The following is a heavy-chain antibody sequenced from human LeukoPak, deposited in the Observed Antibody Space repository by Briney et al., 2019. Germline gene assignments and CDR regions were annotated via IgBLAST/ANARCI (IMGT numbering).Heavy chain of an antibody. J-gene: IGHJ4*02. Sequence: SETLSLTCTVSGGSISTSNSYYWSWIRQPPGKGLEWIGYIYYSGSTNYNPSLKSRVTISVDTSKNQFSLKLSSVTAADTAVYYCARIVGATDYWGQGTLVTVSS. CDR1: GGSISTSNSYY. V-gene: IGHV4-61*01. CDR3: ARIVGATDY. D-gene: IGHD1-26*01. CDR2: IYYSGST.